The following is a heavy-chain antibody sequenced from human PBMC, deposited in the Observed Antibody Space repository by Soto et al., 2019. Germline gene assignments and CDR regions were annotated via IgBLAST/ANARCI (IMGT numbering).Heavy chain of an antibody. D-gene: IGHD3-10*01. J-gene: IGHJ4*01. Sequence: GGSLSLSCAASGSTFSSDAMHWVRQAPGKGLEWVAVISYDGSNKYYADSVKGRFTISRDNSKNTRCLQMNSLRAEDTAVYYCANRSATYYASSDSPYYRGQRAMFTVYS. CDR2: ISYDGSNK. V-gene: IGHV3-30-3*01. CDR1: GSTFSSDA. CDR3: ANRSATYYASSDSPYY.